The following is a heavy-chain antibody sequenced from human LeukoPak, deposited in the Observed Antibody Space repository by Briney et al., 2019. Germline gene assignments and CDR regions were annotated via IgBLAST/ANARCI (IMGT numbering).Heavy chain of an antibody. V-gene: IGHV4-59*12. CDR2: IYYSGST. CDR3: ASEVGNIVATIGGNAFDI. Sequence: SETLSLTCTVSGGSISGYYWSWIRQPPGKGLEWIASIYYSGSTYYNPSLKSRVTISVDTSKNQFSLKLSSVTAADTAVYYCASEVGNIVATIGGNAFDIWGQGTMVTVSS. J-gene: IGHJ3*02. CDR1: GGSISGYY. D-gene: IGHD5-12*01.